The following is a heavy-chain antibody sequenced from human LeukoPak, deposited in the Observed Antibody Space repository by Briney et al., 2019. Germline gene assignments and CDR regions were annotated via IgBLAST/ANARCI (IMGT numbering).Heavy chain of an antibody. CDR3: ARVGCTGGSCLAYNYYAMDV. CDR2: IWYDGSDK. V-gene: IGHV3-33*01. CDR1: GFTFNAYG. Sequence: GGSLRLSCAASGFTFNAYGMNWVRQAPGKGLEWVAIIWYDGSDKYYAESVKGRFTISRDNSKNTLYLQVNSLRAEDTAVYYCARVGCTGGSCLAYNYYAMDVWGQGTTVTVSS. D-gene: IGHD2-15*01. J-gene: IGHJ6*02.